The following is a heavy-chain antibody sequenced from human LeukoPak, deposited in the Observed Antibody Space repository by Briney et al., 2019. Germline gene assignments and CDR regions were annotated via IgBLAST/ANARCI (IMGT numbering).Heavy chain of an antibody. CDR2: INPPSGTT. V-gene: IGHV1-46*01. CDR3: ARESLEMATNAFDI. J-gene: IGHJ3*02. CDR1: GYTFTRYY. Sequence: ASVKVSCKAPGYTFTRYYIHWVRQAPGQGLEWMGTINPPSGTTTYAQKFQGRVTLTRDTATSTVYMELSSLRSEDTAFYYCARESLEMATNAFDIWGQGAMVTVSS. D-gene: IGHD5-24*01.